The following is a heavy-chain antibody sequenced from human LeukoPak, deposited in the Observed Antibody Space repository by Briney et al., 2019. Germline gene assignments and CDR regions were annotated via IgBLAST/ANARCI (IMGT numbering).Heavy chain of an antibody. D-gene: IGHD2-2*01. V-gene: IGHV4-59*01. CDR2: IYYSGST. J-gene: IGHJ4*02. Sequence: PSETLSLTCTVSGGSINNYYWSWLRQPPGKGLEWIGYIYYSGSTNYNPSLKSRVTISLDTSKNQFSLKLSSVTAADTAVYYCAREYCSRTSCYFDYWGQGTLVTVSS. CDR1: GGSINNYY. CDR3: AREYCSRTSCYFDY.